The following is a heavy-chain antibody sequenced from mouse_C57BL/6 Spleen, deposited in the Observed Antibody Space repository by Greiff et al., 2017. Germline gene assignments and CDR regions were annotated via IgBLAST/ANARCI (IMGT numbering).Heavy chain of an antibody. Sequence: VHVKQSGPVLVKPGASVKMSCKASGYTFTDYYMNWVKQSHGKSLEWIGVINPYNGGTSYNQKFKGKATLTVDKSSSTDYMELNSLTSEDSSVYYCARDYGSSYGDYWGQGTTLTVSS. CDR1: GYTFTDYY. V-gene: IGHV1-19*01. D-gene: IGHD1-1*01. CDR3: ARDYGSSYGDY. CDR2: INPYNGGT. J-gene: IGHJ2*01.